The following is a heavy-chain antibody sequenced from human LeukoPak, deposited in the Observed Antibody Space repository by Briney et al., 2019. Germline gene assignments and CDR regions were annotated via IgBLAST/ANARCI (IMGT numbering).Heavy chain of an antibody. J-gene: IGHJ3*02. V-gene: IGHV1-69*05. CDR2: LIPIFGTA. D-gene: IGHD6-13*01. CDR3: ARERARIAPGAFDI. Sequence: SSVKVSCKASGGTFSSYAISWVRQAPGQGLEWMGRLIPIFGTANYAQKFQGRVTITTDESTSTAYMELSSLRSEDTAVYYCARERARIAPGAFDIWGQGTMVTVSS. CDR1: GGTFSSYA.